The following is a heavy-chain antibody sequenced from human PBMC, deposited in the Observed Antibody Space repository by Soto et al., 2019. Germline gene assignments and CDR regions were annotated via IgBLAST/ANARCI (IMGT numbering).Heavy chain of an antibody. J-gene: IGHJ3*02. D-gene: IGHD5-12*01. Sequence: ASVKVSCKASGYTFTGYYMHWVRQAPGQGLEWMGWINPNSGGTNYAQKFQGGVTMTRDTSISTAYMELSRLRSDDTAVYYCAREGGGRYSGYDTNTPDAFDIWGQGTTVTVSS. CDR1: GYTFTGYY. CDR3: AREGGGRYSGYDTNTPDAFDI. V-gene: IGHV1-2*02. CDR2: INPNSGGT.